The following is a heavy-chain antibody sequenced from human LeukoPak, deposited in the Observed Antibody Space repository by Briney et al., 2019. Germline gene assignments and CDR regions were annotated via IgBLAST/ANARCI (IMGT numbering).Heavy chain of an antibody. D-gene: IGHD3-3*01. V-gene: IGHV3-73*01. CDR2: IGNKASNYAT. CDR1: GFTFSGSA. J-gene: IGHJ4*02. CDR3: GNYDSWTGLNY. Sequence: GGSLKLSCAASGFTFSGSAMHWVRQASGKGLEWVGHIGNKASNYATDYAPSLKGRFTISRDDSKDTAYLQVNSLKPEDTAVYCAGNYDSWTGLNYWGLGTLVTVSS.